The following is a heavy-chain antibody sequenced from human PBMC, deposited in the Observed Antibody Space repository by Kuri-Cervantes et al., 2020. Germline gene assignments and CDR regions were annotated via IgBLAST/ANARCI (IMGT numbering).Heavy chain of an antibody. CDR1: GFTFSTYS. D-gene: IGHD3-10*01. Sequence: GESLKISCAASGFTFSTYSMNWVRQAPGKGLEWVANIKHDANDKDYVGSVKGRFTISRDNAKNSLYLQMNSLRAEDTAVYYCARGGPKGSLDYWGQGTLVTVSS. CDR3: ARGGPKGSLDY. CDR2: IKHDANDK. J-gene: IGHJ4*02. V-gene: IGHV3-7*01.